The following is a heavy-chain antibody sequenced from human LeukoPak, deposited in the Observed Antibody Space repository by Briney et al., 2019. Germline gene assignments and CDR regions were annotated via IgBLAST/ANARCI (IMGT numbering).Heavy chain of an antibody. V-gene: IGHV3-53*01. CDR2: IYSGGST. D-gene: IGHD5-12*01. J-gene: IGHJ4*02. CDR3: ASFQWLRYFDF. CDR1: GFTVSSNY. Sequence: GGSLRLSCAASGFTVSSNYMSWVRQAPGKGLEWVSVIYSGGSTYYADSVKGRFTISRDNSKNTLYLRMNSLRAEDTAVYFCASFQWLRYFDFWGQGTLVTVSS.